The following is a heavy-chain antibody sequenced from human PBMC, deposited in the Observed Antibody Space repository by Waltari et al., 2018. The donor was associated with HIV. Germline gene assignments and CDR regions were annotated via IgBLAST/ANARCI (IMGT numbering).Heavy chain of an antibody. CDR3: ARDRYDSSGYLATYNNYYGVDV. CDR2: IYHSGSA. J-gene: IGHJ6*02. CDR1: GYSISRGYY. Sequence: QVQLQESGPGLVKPSETLSLTCTVSGYSISRGYYWGWIRQPPGKGLEWIGSIYHSGSAYYKSSLKSRVTISVDTSKNQFSLKLSSATAADTAVYYCARDRYDSSGYLATYNNYYGVDVWGQGTTVTVSS. V-gene: IGHV4-38-2*02. D-gene: IGHD3-22*01.